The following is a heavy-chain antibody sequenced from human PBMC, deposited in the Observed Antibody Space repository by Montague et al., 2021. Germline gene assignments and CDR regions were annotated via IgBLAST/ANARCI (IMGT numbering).Heavy chain of an antibody. J-gene: IGHJ5*02. CDR3: ARSLYCKGGSCYSGFDP. D-gene: IGHD2-15*01. V-gene: IGHV4-39*01. CDR2: IYYNGST. CDR1: GGSTSSTSYY. Sequence: SETLSLTCTVSGGSTSSTSYYWGWIRQPPGKELEFIGVIYYNGSTHHNPSLTSRVTVSIDTSKNQFSLKLISVTAADTAVYFCARSLYCKGGSCYSGFDPWGQGTLVTVSS.